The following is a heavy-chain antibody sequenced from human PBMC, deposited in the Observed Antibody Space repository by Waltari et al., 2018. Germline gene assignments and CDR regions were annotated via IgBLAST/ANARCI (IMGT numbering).Heavy chain of an antibody. CDR3: ARDGSSGYYDY. CDR2: IYYSGST. V-gene: IGHV4-31*03. J-gene: IGHJ4*02. CDR1: GGPISSGGST. D-gene: IGHD3-22*01. Sequence: QVQLQESGPGRGKPSQTRPPTCPFPGGPISSGGSTWSGIRQHPGKGLEWIGYIYYSGSTYYNPSLKSRVTISVDTSKNQFSLKLSSVTAADTAVYYCARDGSSGYYDYWGQGTLVTVSS.